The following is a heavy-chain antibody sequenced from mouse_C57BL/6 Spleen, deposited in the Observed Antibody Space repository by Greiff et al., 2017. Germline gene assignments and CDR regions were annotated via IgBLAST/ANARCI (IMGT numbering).Heavy chain of an antibody. V-gene: IGHV1-75*01. D-gene: IGHD1-1*01. J-gene: IGHJ2*01. CDR1: GYTFTDYY. CDR2: IFPGSGST. CDR3: ASFPSYYYGSSPRGFDY. Sequence: QVQLQQSGPELVKPGASVKISCKASGYTFTDYYINWVKQRPGQGLEWIGWIFPGSGSTYYNEKFKGKATLTVDKSSSTAYMLLSSLTSEDSAVYFCASFPSYYYGSSPRGFDYWGQGTTLTVSS.